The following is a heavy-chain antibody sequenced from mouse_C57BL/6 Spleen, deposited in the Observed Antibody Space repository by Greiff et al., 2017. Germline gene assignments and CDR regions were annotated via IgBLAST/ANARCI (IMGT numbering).Heavy chain of an antibody. V-gene: IGHV6-3*01. CDR1: GFTFSNYW. D-gene: IGHD2-12*01. Sequence: EVKLEESGGGLVQPGGSMKLSCVASGFTFSNYWMNWVRQSPEKGLEWVAQIRLKSDNYATHYAESVKGRFTISRDDSKSSVYLQMNNLRAEDTGIYYCSYSNDVNWYFDVWGTGTTVTVSS. CDR2: IRLKSDNYAT. CDR3: SYSNDVNWYFDV. J-gene: IGHJ1*03.